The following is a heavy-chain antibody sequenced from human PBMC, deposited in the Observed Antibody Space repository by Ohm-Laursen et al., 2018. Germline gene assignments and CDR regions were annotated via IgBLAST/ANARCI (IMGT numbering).Heavy chain of an antibody. V-gene: IGHV3-9*01. CDR1: GFTFDDYA. CDR3: AKDIGAGFDY. CDR2: ISWNSGSI. J-gene: IGHJ4*02. Sequence: LSLTCAASGFTFDDYAMHWVRQAPGKGLEWVSGISWNSGSIGYADSVKGRFTISRDNAKNSLYLQMNSLRAEDTALYYCAKDIGAGFDYWGQGTLVTVSS.